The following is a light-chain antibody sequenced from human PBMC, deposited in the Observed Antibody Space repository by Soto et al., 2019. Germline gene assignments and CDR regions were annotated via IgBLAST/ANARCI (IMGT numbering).Light chain of an antibody. CDR3: AAWDDSLSALNYV. Sequence: QSVLTQPASASGTPGQRVTISCSGSSSNIGSNYVYWYQQLPGTAPKLLIYRNNQRPSGVPDRFSGSKSGTSASLAISGLRSEDEADYYCAAWDDSLSALNYVFGTGTKVTVL. V-gene: IGLV1-47*01. CDR1: SSNIGSNY. CDR2: RNN. J-gene: IGLJ1*01.